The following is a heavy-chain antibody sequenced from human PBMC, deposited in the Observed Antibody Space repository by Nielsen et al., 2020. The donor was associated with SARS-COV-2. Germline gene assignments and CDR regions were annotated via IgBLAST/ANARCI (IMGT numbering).Heavy chain of an antibody. D-gene: IGHD3-3*01. Sequence: GGSLRLSCAASGFTFSSYAMSWVRQAPGKGLEWVSAISGSGGSTYYADSVQGRFTISRDNSKNTLYLQMNSLRAEDTAIYYCAKDYFLEWSFGDQHDFWGPGTLVTVSS. CDR3: AKDYFLEWSFGDQHDF. CDR2: ISGSGGST. V-gene: IGHV3-23*01. CDR1: GFTFSSYA. J-gene: IGHJ4*02.